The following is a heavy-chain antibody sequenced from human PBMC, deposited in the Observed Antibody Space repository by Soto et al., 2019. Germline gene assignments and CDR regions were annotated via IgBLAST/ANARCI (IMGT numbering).Heavy chain of an antibody. D-gene: IGHD5-12*01. J-gene: IGHJ4*02. CDR3: AREGRGYNLVVFDS. Sequence: PSETLSLTCTVSGGFVNSDTHSWSWIRQTPGKRLEWIGFIYSGGSTKNPSLRSRVTMSVDTSKNQFSLKLRSVIVADTAVYHCAREGRGYNLVVFDSWGQGAPVTVSS. V-gene: IGHV4-61*01. CDR1: GGFVNSDTHS. CDR2: IYSGGST.